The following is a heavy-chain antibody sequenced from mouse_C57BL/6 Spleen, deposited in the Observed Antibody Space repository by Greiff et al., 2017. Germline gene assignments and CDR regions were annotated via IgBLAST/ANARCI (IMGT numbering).Heavy chain of an antibody. V-gene: IGHV14-4*01. D-gene: IGHD2-5*01. CDR2: IDPENGDT. CDR1: GFNIKDDY. Sequence: VQLQQSGAELVRPGASVKLSCTASGFNIKDDYMHWVKQRPEQGLEWIGWIDPENGDTEYASKFQGKATITADTSSNTAYLQLSSLTSEDTAVYYCTTAYYSNWDWGQGTTLTVSS. CDR3: TTAYYSNWD. J-gene: IGHJ2*01.